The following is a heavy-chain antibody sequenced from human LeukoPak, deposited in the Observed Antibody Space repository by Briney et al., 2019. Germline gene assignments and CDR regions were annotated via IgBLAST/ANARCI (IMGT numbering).Heavy chain of an antibody. V-gene: IGHV3-30*04. CDR3: AKISCGGDCYKYYFDY. CDR2: ISYDGSNK. D-gene: IGHD2-21*02. CDR1: GFTFSSYA. Sequence: SLRLSCAASGFTFSSYAMHWVRQAPGKGLEWVAVISYDGSNKYYADSVKGRFTISRDNSKNTLYLQMNSLRAEDTAVYYCAKISCGGDCYKYYFDYWGQGTLVTVSS. J-gene: IGHJ4*02.